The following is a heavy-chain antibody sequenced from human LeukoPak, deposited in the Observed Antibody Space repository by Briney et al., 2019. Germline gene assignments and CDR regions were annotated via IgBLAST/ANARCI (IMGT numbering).Heavy chain of an antibody. D-gene: IGHD1-26*01. J-gene: IGHJ4*02. CDR2: IGGSGGST. CDR1: GFTFSTYA. V-gene: IGHV3-23*01. CDR3: ARAPGTNAPFDC. Sequence: AGGSLRLSCAASGFTFSTYAMSWVRQAPGKGLEWVSLIGGSGGSTYYADSVRGRFTISRDNSKTTLYLQMNSLRAEDTAVYYCARAPGTNAPFDCWGQGTLVTVSS.